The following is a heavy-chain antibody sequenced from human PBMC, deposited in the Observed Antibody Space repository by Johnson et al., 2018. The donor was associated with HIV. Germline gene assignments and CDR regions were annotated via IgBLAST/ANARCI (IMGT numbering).Heavy chain of an antibody. CDR3: AKDLFTEREDDAFDI. J-gene: IGHJ3*02. D-gene: IGHD1-26*01. CDR2: ISYDGSNK. V-gene: IGHV3-30*18. Sequence: QMLLVESGGGVVQPGKSLRLSCSASRFTFSNYAMNWVRQAPGKGLEWMAIISYDGSNKNYADSVKGRFTISRYNSKNTLYLQLNNLRAEDTAVYYCAKDLFTEREDDAFDIWGQGTMVTVSS. CDR1: RFTFSNYA.